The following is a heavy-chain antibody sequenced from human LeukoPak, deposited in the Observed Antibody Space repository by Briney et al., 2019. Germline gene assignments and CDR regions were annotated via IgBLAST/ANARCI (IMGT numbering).Heavy chain of an antibody. CDR3: AKKSAEWFDP. CDR2: ISYDGSNK. V-gene: IGHV3-30*18. Sequence: GGSLRLSCAASGFTFSSYGMHWVRQAPGKRLEWVAVISYDGSNKYYADSVKGRFTISRDNSKNTLYLQMNSLRAEDTAVYYCAKKSAEWFDPWGQGTLVTVSS. J-gene: IGHJ5*02. CDR1: GFTFSSYG. D-gene: IGHD1-14*01.